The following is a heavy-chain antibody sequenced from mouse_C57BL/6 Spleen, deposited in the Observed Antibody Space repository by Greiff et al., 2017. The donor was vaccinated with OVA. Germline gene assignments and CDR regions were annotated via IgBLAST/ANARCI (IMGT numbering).Heavy chain of an antibody. D-gene: IGHD1-1*01. CDR1: GYTFTSYG. J-gene: IGHJ4*01. V-gene: IGHV1-81*01. CDR2: IYPRSGNT. Sequence: VQLVESGAELARPGASVKLSCKASGYTFTSYGISWVKQRTGQGLEWIGEIYPRSGNTYYNEKFKGKATLTADKSSSTAYMELRSLTSEDSAVYFCARDTTVVATPYAMDYWGQGTSVTVSS. CDR3: ARDTTVVATPYAMDY.